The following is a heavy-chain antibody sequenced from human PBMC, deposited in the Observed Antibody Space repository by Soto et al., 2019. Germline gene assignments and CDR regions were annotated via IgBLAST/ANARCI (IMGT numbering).Heavy chain of an antibody. J-gene: IGHJ4*02. CDR2: INHSGST. Sequence: SETLCLTCAVYGGSFSGYYWSWIRQPPGKGLEWIGEINHSGSTNYNPSLKSRVTISVDTSKNQFSLKLSSVTAADTAVYYCARKQYCGGDCYPNLHYFDYWGQGTLVTVSS. CDR1: GGSFSGYY. V-gene: IGHV4-34*01. D-gene: IGHD2-21*02. CDR3: ARKQYCGGDCYPNLHYFDY.